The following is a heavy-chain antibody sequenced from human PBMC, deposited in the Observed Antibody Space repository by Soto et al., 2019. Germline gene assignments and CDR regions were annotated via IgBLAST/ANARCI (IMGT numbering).Heavy chain of an antibody. Sequence: QVQLVQSGAEVKKPGASVKVSCKASGFAFSEYGFSWVRQAPGQGLEWMAWVSVYNGDINYAQRFQGRVTMTTATSTDTFYMELRSLRSADTAVYYCTRYTYVKAAFDLWGQGTMVRVSS. D-gene: IGHD1-1*01. CDR3: TRYTYVKAAFDL. CDR1: GFAFSEYG. V-gene: IGHV1-18*01. J-gene: IGHJ3*01. CDR2: VSVYNGDI.